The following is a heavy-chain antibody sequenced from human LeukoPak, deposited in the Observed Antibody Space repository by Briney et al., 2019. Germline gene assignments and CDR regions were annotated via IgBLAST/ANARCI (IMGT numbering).Heavy chain of an antibody. CDR1: GGSFSGYY. V-gene: IGHV4-34*01. J-gene: IGHJ4*02. D-gene: IGHD3-22*01. CDR2: INHSGST. Sequence: SETLSLTCAVYGGSFSGYYWSWIRQPPGKGLEWIGEINHSGSTNYNPSLKSRVTISVDTSKNQFSLKLSSVTAADTAVYYCARAPLYYYDSSGYPRDPAYFDYWGQGTLVTVSS. CDR3: ARAPLYYYDSSGYPRDPAYFDY.